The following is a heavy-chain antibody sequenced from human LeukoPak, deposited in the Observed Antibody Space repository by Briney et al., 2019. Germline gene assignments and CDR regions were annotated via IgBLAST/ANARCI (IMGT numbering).Heavy chain of an antibody. D-gene: IGHD3-16*02. V-gene: IGHV3-74*01. Sequence: GGSLRLSCAASGFTFSDFWMHWVRQAPGKGLVWVSRINSGGTVTNYADSVKGRLTISRDNAKNTLYLQMNSLKTEDTAMYYCTTIYDYVWGSYRRSLYYFDYWGQGTLVTVSS. CDR1: GFTFSDFW. CDR3: TTIYDYVWGSYRRSLYYFDY. J-gene: IGHJ4*02. CDR2: INSGGTVT.